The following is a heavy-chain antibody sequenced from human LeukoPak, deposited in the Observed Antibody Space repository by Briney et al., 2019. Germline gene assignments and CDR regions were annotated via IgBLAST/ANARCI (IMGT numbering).Heavy chain of an antibody. Sequence: PSETLSLTCAVYGGSFSGYYWSWIRQPPGKGLEWIGEINHSGSTNYNPSLKSRVTISVDTSKNQFSLKLSSVTAADTAVYYCARGRLRMITFGGVIPLRDWGQGTLVTVSS. CDR2: INHSGST. V-gene: IGHV4-34*01. CDR1: GGSFSGYY. J-gene: IGHJ4*02. D-gene: IGHD3-16*02. CDR3: ARGRLRMITFGGVIPLRD.